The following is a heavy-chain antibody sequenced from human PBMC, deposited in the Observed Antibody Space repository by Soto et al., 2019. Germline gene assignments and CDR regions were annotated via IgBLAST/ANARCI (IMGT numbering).Heavy chain of an antibody. CDR2: ISSNGGST. CDR1: GFTFSSYA. Sequence: GGSLRLSCSASGFTFSSYAMHWVRQAPGKGLEYVSAISSNGGSTYYADSVKGRFTISRDNSKNTLYLQMSSLRAEDTAVYYCVKDRQPYSDSSGRGYFQHWGQGTLVTVSS. CDR3: VKDRQPYSDSSGRGYFQH. J-gene: IGHJ1*01. D-gene: IGHD3-22*01. V-gene: IGHV3-64D*06.